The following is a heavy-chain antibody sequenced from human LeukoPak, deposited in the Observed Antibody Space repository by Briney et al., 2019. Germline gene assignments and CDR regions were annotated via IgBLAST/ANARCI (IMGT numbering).Heavy chain of an antibody. V-gene: IGHV4-61*02. D-gene: IGHD3-10*01. CDR3: ARDSPRPRGGGFDY. J-gene: IGHJ4*02. CDR1: GGSISSGSYY. CDR2: IYTSGST. Sequence: PSQTLSLTCTVAGGSISSGSYYWSWIRQPAGKGLEGIGRIYTSGSTNYNPSLKSRVTRSVDTAKNQFCLKLSSVTAADTAVYYCARDSPRPRGGGFDYWGQGTLVTVSS.